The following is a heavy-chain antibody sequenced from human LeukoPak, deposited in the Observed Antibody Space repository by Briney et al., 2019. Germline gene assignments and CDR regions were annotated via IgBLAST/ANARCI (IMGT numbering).Heavy chain of an antibody. J-gene: IGHJ5*02. CDR2: INTSGST. D-gene: IGHD1-14*01. CDR3: ARASPTTNKGAYGWFDP. CDR1: GGSISGYY. Sequence: SETLSLTCTVSGGSISGYYWSWIRQPAGKGLEWIGRINTSGSTNYNPSLKSRVTMSVDTSKNQFSLKLSSVTAADTAVYYCARASPTTNKGAYGWFDPWGQGTLVTVSS. V-gene: IGHV4-4*07.